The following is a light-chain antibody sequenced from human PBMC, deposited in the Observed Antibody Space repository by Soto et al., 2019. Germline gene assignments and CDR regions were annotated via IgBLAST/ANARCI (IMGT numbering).Light chain of an antibody. CDR1: QSISNN. CDR2: GAS. J-gene: IGKJ1*01. Sequence: EIVLTQSPGTLSFSAGEIGTLSCRASQSISNNVAWYQQRPGQTPRLLIYGASTRASGVPARFSGSGFGADFTLTISGLQSEDVAIYYCQQFNYWPPWTFGQGTKVDIK. CDR3: QQFNYWPPWT. V-gene: IGKV3-15*01.